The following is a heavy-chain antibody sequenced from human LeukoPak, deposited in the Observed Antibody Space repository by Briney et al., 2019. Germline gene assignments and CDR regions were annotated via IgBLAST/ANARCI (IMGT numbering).Heavy chain of an antibody. CDR3: PSAHYGAYEGFANLNF. CDR2: IKQDGSEK. Sequence: GGSLRLSCAASGFTFSSYWMSWVRQAPAKGLEWVANIKQDGSEKYYVDSVKGRFTISRDNAKNSLYLQMNSLRAEATAAYYCPSAHYGAYEGFANLNFWGQGTLVTVSS. CDR1: GFTFSSYW. V-gene: IGHV3-7*01. J-gene: IGHJ4*02. D-gene: IGHD4-17*01.